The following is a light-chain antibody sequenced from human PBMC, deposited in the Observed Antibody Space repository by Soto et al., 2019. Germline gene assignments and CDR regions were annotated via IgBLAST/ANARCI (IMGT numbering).Light chain of an antibody. CDR2: DAS. CDR3: QQYNSYPYT. V-gene: IGKV1-5*01. Sequence: DLQMTQSPSTLSASVGDRVTITCRASQCISSWLAGYQQKPGKAPKLLIYDASILQSGVTSRFGGSGSGTEFTLTISSLQPDDFAPYYCQQYNSYPYTFGQGTKLEIK. CDR1: QCISSW. J-gene: IGKJ2*01.